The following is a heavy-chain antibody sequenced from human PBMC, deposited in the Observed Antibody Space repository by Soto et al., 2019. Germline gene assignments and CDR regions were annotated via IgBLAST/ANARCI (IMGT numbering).Heavy chain of an antibody. D-gene: IGHD6-6*01. Sequence: SETLSLTCTVSGDSISSSNYYWGWIRQPPGKGLEWIGCIYHTGPTYYNPSLKSRVTISVDTSKNQFSLKLSSVTAADTAVYYCARPYFSSSSMFDYWGQGTLVTV. CDR2: IYHTGPT. CDR3: ARPYFSSSSMFDY. J-gene: IGHJ4*02. V-gene: IGHV4-39*01. CDR1: GDSISSSNYY.